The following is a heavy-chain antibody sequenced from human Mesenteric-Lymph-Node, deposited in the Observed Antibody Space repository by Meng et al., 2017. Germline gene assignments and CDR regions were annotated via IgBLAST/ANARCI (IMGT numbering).Heavy chain of an antibody. CDR1: GGSVSSGSHY. D-gene: IGHD6-19*01. V-gene: IGHV4-61*01. CDR3: ATVPPYNSGRGGFDY. CDR2: IFCTGNT. Sequence: SETLSLTCTVSGGSVSSGSHYWSWIRQSPGKALEWIGYIFCTGNTYYNPSLQSRVTISTDTSKNQFSLYLSSVTAADTAVYYCATVPPYNSGRGGFDYWGQGTTVTVSS. J-gene: IGHJ4*02.